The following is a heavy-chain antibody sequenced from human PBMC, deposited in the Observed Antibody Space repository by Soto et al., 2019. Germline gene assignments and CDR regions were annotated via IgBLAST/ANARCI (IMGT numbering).Heavy chain of an antibody. CDR1: GLTFSSYW. V-gene: IGHV3-74*01. CDR2: INSDGSST. J-gene: IGHJ6*02. CDR3: ASEAVYYYYYGMDV. D-gene: IGHD6-19*01. Sequence: RSLRLSCAASGLTFSSYWMRWVRQAPGKGLVWVSRINSDGSSTSYADSVKGRFTISRDNAKNTLYLQMNSLRAEDTAVSYCASEAVYYYYYGMDVWGQGTPVTVSS.